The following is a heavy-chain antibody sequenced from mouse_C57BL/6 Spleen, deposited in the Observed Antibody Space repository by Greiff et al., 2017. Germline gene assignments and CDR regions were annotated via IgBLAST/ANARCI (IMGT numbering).Heavy chain of an antibody. J-gene: IGHJ1*03. CDR2: IDPSDSET. V-gene: IGHV1-52*01. Sequence: QVQLKQPGAELVRPGSSVKLSCKASGYTFTSYWMYWVKQRPIQGLEWIGNIDPSDSETHYNQQFKDKDTLTVDKSSSTAYMQLSSLTSDDSAVYCWASCYGGEGVWYFDVWGTGTTVTVSS. D-gene: IGHD1-1*02. CDR3: ASCYGGEGVWYFDV. CDR1: GYTFTSYW.